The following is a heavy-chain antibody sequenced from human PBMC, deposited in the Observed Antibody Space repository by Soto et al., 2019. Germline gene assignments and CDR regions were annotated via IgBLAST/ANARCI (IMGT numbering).Heavy chain of an antibody. V-gene: IGHV3-30-3*01. CDR2: ISYDGSNK. Sequence: QVQLVESGGGVVQPGRSLRLSCAASGFTFSSYAMHWVRQAPGKGLEWVAVISYDGSNKYYADSVKGRFTISRDNSKNTLYLQMNSLRAEDTAVYYCARPPAAGSHYFDYWGQGTLVTVSS. J-gene: IGHJ4*02. CDR1: GFTFSSYA. CDR3: ARPPAAGSHYFDY. D-gene: IGHD6-13*01.